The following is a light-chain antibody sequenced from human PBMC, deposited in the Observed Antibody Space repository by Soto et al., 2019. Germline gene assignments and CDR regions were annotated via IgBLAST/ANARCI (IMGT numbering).Light chain of an antibody. Sequence: DIQMTQSPSSLSASVGDIVTITCRASQTIVRYLNWYQQKPGRAPNLLIYAASSLQSGVPSRFSGSGSGTEFTLTISSLQPEDFATYYCQQSYSTLFTFGPGTKVEI. CDR1: QTIVRY. V-gene: IGKV1-39*01. J-gene: IGKJ3*01. CDR3: QQSYSTLFT. CDR2: AAS.